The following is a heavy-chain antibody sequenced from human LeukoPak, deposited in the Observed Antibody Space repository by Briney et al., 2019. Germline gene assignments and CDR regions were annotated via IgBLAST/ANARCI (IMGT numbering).Heavy chain of an antibody. CDR2: IYHSGST. J-gene: IGHJ3*02. CDR3: ARQGIVVVTPDAFDI. V-gene: IGHV4-38-2*01. Sequence: SETLSLXCAVSGYSISSGYYWGWIRQPPGKGLEWIGSIYHSGSTYYNPSLKSRVTISVDTSKNQFSLKLSSVTAADTAVYYCARQGIVVVTPDAFDIWGQGTMVTVSS. D-gene: IGHD3-22*01. CDR1: GYSISSGYY.